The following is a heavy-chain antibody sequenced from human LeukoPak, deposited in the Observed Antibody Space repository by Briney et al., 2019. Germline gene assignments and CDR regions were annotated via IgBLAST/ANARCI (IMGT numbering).Heavy chain of an antibody. Sequence: SETLSLTCTVSDYSINSGYYWGWIRQPPGKGLEWIGNMYHSGTTYYNPSLKSRVTISLDTSKNQFSLKLSSVTAADTAIYYCARDFSSSSTVYYYYYMDVWGKGTTVTVSS. CDR1: DYSINSGYY. CDR2: MYHSGTT. D-gene: IGHD6-6*01. CDR3: ARDFSSSSTVYYYYYMDV. V-gene: IGHV4-38-2*02. J-gene: IGHJ6*03.